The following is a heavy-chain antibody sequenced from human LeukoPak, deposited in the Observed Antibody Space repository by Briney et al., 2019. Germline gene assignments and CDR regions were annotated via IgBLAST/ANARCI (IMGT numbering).Heavy chain of an antibody. D-gene: IGHD3-16*02. Sequence: SETLSLTCTVSGGSISSSSYYWGWIRQPPGKGLEWIGSIYYSGNTYYNPSLKSRVTISVDTSKNQFSLRLNSVTAADTAMYYCARSHDHLWGNYPDYWGQGTLVTVSS. CDR1: GGSISSSSYY. CDR2: IYYSGNT. J-gene: IGHJ4*02. V-gene: IGHV4-39*07. CDR3: ARSHDHLWGNYPDY.